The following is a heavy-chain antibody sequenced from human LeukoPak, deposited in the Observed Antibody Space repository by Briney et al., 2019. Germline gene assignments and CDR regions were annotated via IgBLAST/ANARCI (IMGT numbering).Heavy chain of an antibody. J-gene: IGHJ6*02. D-gene: IGHD5-18*01. Sequence: GESLKISCKGSGYSFTSYWIGWVRQLPGKGLEWMGIIHPGDSDTRYSPSFQGHVTISADKSISTAYLQWSSLKASDTAMYYCARLGDTAMVYYYFGMDVWGQGTTVTVSS. CDR2: IHPGDSDT. CDR1: GYSFTSYW. CDR3: ARLGDTAMVYYYFGMDV. V-gene: IGHV5-51*01.